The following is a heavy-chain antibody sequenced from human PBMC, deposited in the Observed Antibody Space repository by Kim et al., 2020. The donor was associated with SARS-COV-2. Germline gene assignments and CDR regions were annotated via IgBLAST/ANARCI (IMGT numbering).Heavy chain of an antibody. D-gene: IGHD2-21*01. Sequence: PSLKSRVTISVDTSKNQFFLKLSPVTAADTAVYYCARWAGIDFYYSAMDVWGQGTTVTVSS. V-gene: IGHV4-4*09. J-gene: IGHJ6*02. CDR3: ARWAGIDFYYSAMDV.